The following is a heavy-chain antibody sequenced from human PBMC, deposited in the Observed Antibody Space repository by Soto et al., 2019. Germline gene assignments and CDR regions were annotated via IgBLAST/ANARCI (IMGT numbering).Heavy chain of an antibody. CDR3: ARGRRTWIQLWVYYFDY. Sequence: SESLSLTCAVCGGCICSGGYSWSWIRQPPGKGLEWIGYIYHSGSTYYNPSLKSRVTISVDTSKNQFSLKLSSVTAADTAVYYCARGRRTWIQLWVYYFDYWGQGILVTVS. D-gene: IGHD5-18*01. V-gene: IGHV4-30-2*01. CDR1: GGCICSGGYS. CDR2: IYHSGST. J-gene: IGHJ4*02.